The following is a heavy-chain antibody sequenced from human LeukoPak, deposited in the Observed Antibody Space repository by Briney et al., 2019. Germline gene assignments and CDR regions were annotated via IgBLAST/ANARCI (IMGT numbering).Heavy chain of an antibody. CDR3: ARGMIDARLQD. CDR2: INHIGDT. CDR1: GGSISSSSYY. Sequence: PSETLSLTCTVSGGSISSSSYYWSWIRRPPGKGLEWIGEINHIGDTYYNPSLTSRVSISVDKSKSQFSLKLTSVTAADTGVYYCARGMIDARLQDWGQGTLVTVSS. V-gene: IGHV4-39*07. J-gene: IGHJ4*02. D-gene: IGHD3-16*01.